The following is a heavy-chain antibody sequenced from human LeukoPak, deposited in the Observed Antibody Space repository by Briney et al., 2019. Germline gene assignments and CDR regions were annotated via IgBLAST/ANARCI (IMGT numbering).Heavy chain of an antibody. CDR3: ARAYSNYYYYYMDV. CDR1: GGSFSGYY. D-gene: IGHD4-11*01. CDR2: INHSGST. J-gene: IGHJ6*03. V-gene: IGHV4-34*01. Sequence: ETLSLTCAVYGGSFSGYYWSWIRQPPGKGLEGIGEINHSGSTNYNPSLKSRVTISVDTSKNQFSLKLSSVTAADTAVYYCARAYSNYYYYYMDVWGKGTTVTVSS.